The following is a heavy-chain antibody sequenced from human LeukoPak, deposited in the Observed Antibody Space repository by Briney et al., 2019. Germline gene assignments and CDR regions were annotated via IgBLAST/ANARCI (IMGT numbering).Heavy chain of an antibody. CDR3: AREPYYYDSSALGY. CDR2: MNPNSGNT. J-gene: IGHJ4*02. Sequence: VASVKVSCKASGYTFTSYDINWVRQATGQGLEWMGWMNPNSGNTGYAQKFQGRVTITRDTSASTAYMELSSLRSEDTAVYYCAREPYYYDSSALGYWGQGTLVTVSS. CDR1: GYTFTSYD. D-gene: IGHD3-22*01. V-gene: IGHV1-8*01.